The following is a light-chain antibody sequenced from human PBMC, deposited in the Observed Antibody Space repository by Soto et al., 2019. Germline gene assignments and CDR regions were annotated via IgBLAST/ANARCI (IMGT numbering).Light chain of an antibody. Sequence: EIGLTQSPGTLSLSPGERATLSCRAIQSVSNNYLAWYQQKPGQAPRLLIYGASNRATGIPDRFSGSGSGTDFTLTISSLQSEDFGVYYCQQYNDWFSITFGQGTRLENK. CDR1: QSVSNNY. CDR2: GAS. J-gene: IGKJ5*01. CDR3: QQYNDWFSIT. V-gene: IGKV3-20*01.